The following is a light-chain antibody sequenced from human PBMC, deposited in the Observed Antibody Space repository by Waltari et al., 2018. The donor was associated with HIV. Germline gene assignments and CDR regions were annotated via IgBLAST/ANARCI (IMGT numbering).Light chain of an antibody. V-gene: IGLV1-40*01. CDR3: QSYDSSLSVVV. CDR1: SSNIGAGYD. Sequence: QSVLTQPPSVSGAPGQRVPIPCTGSSSNIGAGYDVHWYQHLPGTAPKLLIYGNSNRPSGVPDRFSGSKSGTSASLAITGLQAEDESDYYCQSYDSSLSVVVFGGGTKLTVL. CDR2: GNS. J-gene: IGLJ2*01.